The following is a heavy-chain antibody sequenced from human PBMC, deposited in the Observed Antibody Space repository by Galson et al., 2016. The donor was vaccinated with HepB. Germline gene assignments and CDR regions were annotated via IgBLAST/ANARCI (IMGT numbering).Heavy chain of an antibody. CDR2: ISYDGSNK. J-gene: IGHJ4*02. CDR1: KFRFSAYG. V-gene: IGHV3-30*18. D-gene: IGHD5-18*01. Sequence: SLRLSCAASKFRFSAYGMHWVRQAPGKGLEWVAVISYDGSNKYYADSVKGRFTISRDNSKNTLHLQMDDLKAEDTAIYYCAKHTYIYASATFLGFDSWGQGTLVTVSS. CDR3: AKHTYIYASATFLGFDS.